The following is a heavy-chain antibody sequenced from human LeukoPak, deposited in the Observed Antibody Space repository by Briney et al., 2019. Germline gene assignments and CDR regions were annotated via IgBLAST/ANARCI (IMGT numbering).Heavy chain of an antibody. CDR2: IWYDGSNK. V-gene: IGHV3-33*06. CDR3: ANREGGYTYDPFDY. CDR1: GFTFSSYG. D-gene: IGHD5-18*01. J-gene: IGHJ4*02. Sequence: PGRSLRLSCAASGFTFSSYGMHWVRQAPGKGLEWVAVIWYDGSNKYYADSVKGRFTISRDNSKNTLYLQMNSLRAEDTAVYYCANREGGYTYDPFDYWGQGTLVTVSS.